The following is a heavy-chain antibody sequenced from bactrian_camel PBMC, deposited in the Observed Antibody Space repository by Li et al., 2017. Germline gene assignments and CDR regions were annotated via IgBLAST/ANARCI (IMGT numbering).Heavy chain of an antibody. J-gene: IGHJ6*01. D-gene: IGHD3*01. CDR2: IDGPGKRI. CDR3: VVSCTGGDCSISDAWFGS. V-gene: IGHV3S25*01. Sequence: QVQLVESGGGSVQAGGFLRLSCAASGFTFSRHWMYWVRQTPGKGLEWVSLIDGPGKRIMYAESLKGRFRTSRDNAKSTGYLEMNSLEVDDTATYYCVVSCTGGDCSISDAWFGSWGQGTQVTVS. CDR1: GFTFSRHW.